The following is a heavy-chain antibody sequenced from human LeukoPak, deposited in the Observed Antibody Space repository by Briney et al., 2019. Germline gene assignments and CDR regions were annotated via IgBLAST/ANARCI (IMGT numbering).Heavy chain of an antibody. D-gene: IGHD1/OR15-1a*01. CDR3: ARGANNLRPAYYFGWDV. V-gene: IGHV3-72*01. J-gene: IGHJ6*02. Sequence: PGGSLRLSCAASGFTFSRYSMNWVRQTPGKGLEWVARIRDKANKYTTEYAASVKGRFTISRDESWNSLYLQMNSLKIEDTAVYYCARGANNLRPAYYFGWDVWGQGTTVTVSS. CDR1: GFTFSRYS. CDR2: IRDKANKYTT.